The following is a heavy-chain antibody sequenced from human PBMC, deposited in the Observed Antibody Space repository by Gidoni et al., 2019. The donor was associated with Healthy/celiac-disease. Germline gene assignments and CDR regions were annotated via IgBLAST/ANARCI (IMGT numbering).Heavy chain of an antibody. V-gene: IGHV4-4*07. D-gene: IGHD6-13*01. CDR3: ARASSWEHDY. CDR1: GGSISRYY. J-gene: IGHJ4*02. CDR2: SYTSVST. Sequence: QVQLQESGPGLVQPSETLSLTCPVPGGSISRYYWSWIRQPAGKGLEWIGRSYTSVSTNDNPSLKSRVTMSVDTSKNPFSLKLSSGTAADTAVYYCARASSWEHDYWGQGTLVTVSS.